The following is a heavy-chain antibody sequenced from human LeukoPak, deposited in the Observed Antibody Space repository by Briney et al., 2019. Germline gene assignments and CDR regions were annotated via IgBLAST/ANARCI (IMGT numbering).Heavy chain of an antibody. CDR2: IRYDGTNK. CDR3: AKARMQQWPGGFDN. J-gene: IGHJ4*02. V-gene: IGHV3-30*02. D-gene: IGHD6-19*01. Sequence: GGSLRLSCAASGFSFSSYGMLWVRQAPGKGLEWVTFIRYDGTNKYYADSVKGRFTISRDNSKKMVFLQMNSLRPDGTALYYCAKARMQQWPGGFDNWGQGTLVTVSP. CDR1: GFSFSSYG.